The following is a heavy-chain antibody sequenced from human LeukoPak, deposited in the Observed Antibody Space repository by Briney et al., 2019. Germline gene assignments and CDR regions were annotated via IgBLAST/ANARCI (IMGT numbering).Heavy chain of an antibody. J-gene: IGHJ4*02. CDR2: INSDGSWT. Sequence: GGSLRLSCVASGNYWMHWVRQAPGKGLVWVSHINSDGSWTSYADSVKGRFTISKDNAKNTVYLQMNSLRAEDTALYYCARKRPNYFDYWGQGTLVTVSS. CDR1: GNYW. CDR3: ARKRPNYFDY. V-gene: IGHV3-74*01.